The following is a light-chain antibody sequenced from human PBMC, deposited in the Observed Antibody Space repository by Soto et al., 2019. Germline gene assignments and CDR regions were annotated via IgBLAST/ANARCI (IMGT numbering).Light chain of an antibody. CDR1: QSVSSN. CDR2: GAS. Sequence: VRTQSADKLSGCAGERATVSSRASQSVSSNLAWYQQKPGQAPRLLIYGASTRATGVPARFSVSGSGTEFTLTLRSLQSEDFAVYYCHQYHNWPWTFGQGTKVDIK. J-gene: IGKJ1*01. CDR3: HQYHNWPWT. V-gene: IGKV3-15*01.